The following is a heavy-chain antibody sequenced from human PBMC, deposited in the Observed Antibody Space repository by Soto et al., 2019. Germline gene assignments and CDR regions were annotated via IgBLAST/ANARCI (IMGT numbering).Heavy chain of an antibody. CDR3: AKFGIYGAYAYFQP. CDR1: GCTFSSYA. J-gene: IGHJ1*01. CDR2: ISGSGGST. V-gene: IGHV3-23*01. D-gene: IGHD4-17*01. Sequence: GGALRLSCAASGCTFSSYAMSWVRQAPGKGLEWVSAISGSGGSTYYADSVKGRFTISRDNSKNTLYLQMNSLRAEDTAVYYCAKFGIYGAYAYFQPRGQGTRVTVSS.